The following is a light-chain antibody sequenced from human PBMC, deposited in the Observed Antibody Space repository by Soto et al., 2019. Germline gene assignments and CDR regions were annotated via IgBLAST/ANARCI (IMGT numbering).Light chain of an antibody. J-gene: IGKJ1*01. V-gene: IGKV3-11*01. CDR1: QSVSSC. Sequence: DIVLTQSPATLSLSPGERATLSCRASQSVSSCLAWYQQKPGQAPRLLIYDASNRATGIPARFSGSGSGTDFTLTISSLEPEDFAVYYCQQRSSWWTFGQGTKVDIK. CDR3: QQRSSWWT. CDR2: DAS.